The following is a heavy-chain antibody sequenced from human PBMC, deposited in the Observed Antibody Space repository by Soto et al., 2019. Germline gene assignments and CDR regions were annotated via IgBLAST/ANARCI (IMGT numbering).Heavy chain of an antibody. Sequence: GGSLRLSCAVSGFPLGKYGMNWVRQAPGRGLEWVSSISFSGGYIYYADSVKGRFTISRDNARNSLYLQMNRLGADDTALYYCDRATNYWNNEYWGQGTQVTVSS. J-gene: IGHJ4*02. V-gene: IGHV3-21*01. D-gene: IGHD1-1*01. CDR3: DRATNYWNNEY. CDR2: ISFSGGYI. CDR1: GFPLGKYG.